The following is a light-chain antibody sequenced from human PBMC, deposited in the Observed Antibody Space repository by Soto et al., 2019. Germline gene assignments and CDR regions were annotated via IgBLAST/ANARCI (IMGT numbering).Light chain of an antibody. CDR1: SSDVGSYNL. V-gene: IGLV2-23*01. CDR2: EGS. Sequence: QSVLTQPASVSGSPGQSITISCTGTSSDVGSYNLVSWYQPHPGKAPKLRIYEGSKRPSGVSNRFSGSKSGNTASLTISGLQAEDEADYYCCSYAGSSTPYVVFGGGTQLTVL. CDR3: CSYAGSSTPYVV. J-gene: IGLJ2*01.